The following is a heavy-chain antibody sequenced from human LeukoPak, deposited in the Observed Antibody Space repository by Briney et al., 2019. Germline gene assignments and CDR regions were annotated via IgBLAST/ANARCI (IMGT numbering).Heavy chain of an antibody. Sequence: GGSLRLSCAASGFTFSSYALSWVRQAPGKGLEWVSAISGSGGSTYYADSVKGRFTISRDNSKNTLYLQMDSLRAEDTAVYYCKVVTQGDFDYWGQGTLVTVSS. D-gene: IGHD2-21*02. CDR2: ISGSGGST. J-gene: IGHJ4*02. CDR3: KVVTQGDFDY. CDR1: GFTFSSYA. V-gene: IGHV3-23*01.